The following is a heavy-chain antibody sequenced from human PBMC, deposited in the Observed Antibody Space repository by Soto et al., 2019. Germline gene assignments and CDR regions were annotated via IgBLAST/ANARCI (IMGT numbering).Heavy chain of an antibody. CDR2: INHSGST. J-gene: IGHJ4*02. V-gene: IGHV4-34*01. CDR1: GGSFSGYY. CDR3: VGIRYLHSSRGRKTTLSIFDY. D-gene: IGHD6-13*01. Sequence: SETLSLTCAVYGGSFSGYYWSWIRQPPGKGLEWIGEINHSGSTNYNPSLKSRVTISVDTSKNQFSLKLSSVTAADTAVYYCVGIRYLHSSRGRKTTLSIFDYWGQGTLVTVSS.